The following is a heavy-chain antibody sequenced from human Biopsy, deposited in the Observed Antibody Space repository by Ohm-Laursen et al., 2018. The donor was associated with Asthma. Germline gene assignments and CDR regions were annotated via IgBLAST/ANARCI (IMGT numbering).Heavy chain of an antibody. Sequence: SLRLSCAASGFSFSNFAFHWFRQAPGKGLEWVVVISKDASTQDYADSVKGRFTMARDNSKNTLDLQMNSLREEDTAVYYCVRDGTDDAFDIWGQGTVVSVSS. CDR2: ISKDASTQ. D-gene: IGHD1-1*01. CDR1: GFSFSNFA. V-gene: IGHV3-30*01. J-gene: IGHJ3*02. CDR3: VRDGTDDAFDI.